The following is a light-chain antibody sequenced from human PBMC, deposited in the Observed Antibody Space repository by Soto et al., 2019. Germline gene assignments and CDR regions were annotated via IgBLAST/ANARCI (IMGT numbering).Light chain of an antibody. CDR2: GAS. J-gene: IGKJ1*01. V-gene: IGKV3-20*01. CDR3: QQYGSSGT. CDR1: QYITIY. Sequence: EIVLTQSPATLSLSPGERATLSCRASQYITIYLAWYQQKPGQAPRLLIYGASNRATGIPDRFSGSGSGTDFTLTISRLEPEDFAVYYCQQYGSSGTFGQGTKVDI.